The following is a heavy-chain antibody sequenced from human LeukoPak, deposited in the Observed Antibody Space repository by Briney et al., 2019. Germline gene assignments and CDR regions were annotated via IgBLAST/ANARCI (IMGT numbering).Heavy chain of an antibody. CDR2: IGNSSGST. CDR3: ARDTKYAFDN. J-gene: IGHJ4*02. V-gene: IGHV3-48*01. Sequence: QPGGSLRLSCAASGFTYSRYSMNWVRQAPGKGLEWTSYIGNSSGSTKYADSVKGRFTISGDKAKNSVYLQMNSLRVEDTAVYYCARDTKYAFDNWGQGTLVTVSS. D-gene: IGHD2-2*01. CDR1: GFTYSRYS.